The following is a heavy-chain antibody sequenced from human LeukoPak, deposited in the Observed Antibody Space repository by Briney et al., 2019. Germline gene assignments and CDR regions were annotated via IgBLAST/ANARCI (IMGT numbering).Heavy chain of an antibody. Sequence: ASVKVSCKASGYTFTGYYMHWVRLAPGQGLEWMGRINPNSGGTNYAQKFQGRVTMTRDTSISTAYMELSRLRSDDTAVYYCARLPLIVVVPAANRASDYWGQGTLVTVSS. J-gene: IGHJ4*02. V-gene: IGHV1-2*06. CDR1: GYTFTGYY. CDR2: INPNSGGT. D-gene: IGHD2-2*01. CDR3: ARLPLIVVVPAANRASDY.